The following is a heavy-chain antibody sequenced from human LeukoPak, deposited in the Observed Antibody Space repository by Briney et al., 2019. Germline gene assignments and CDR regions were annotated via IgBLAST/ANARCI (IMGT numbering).Heavy chain of an antibody. J-gene: IGHJ6*02. D-gene: IGHD5-12*01. V-gene: IGHV3-53*01. CDR1: GFTVSSNY. Sequence: GGSLRLSCAASGFTVSSNYMNWVRQAPGKGLEWVSIIYSGGNIYYADSVKGRFTISRDNSKNTLYLQMNSLRAEDTAVYYCARAYSGDDYYYYYYGMGVWGQGTTVTVSS. CDR3: ARAYSGDDYYYYYYGMGV. CDR2: IYSGGNI.